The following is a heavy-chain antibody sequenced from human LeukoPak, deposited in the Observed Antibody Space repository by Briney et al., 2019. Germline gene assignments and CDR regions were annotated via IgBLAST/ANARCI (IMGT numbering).Heavy chain of an antibody. Sequence: ASVKVSFKASGYTFTSYYMHWVRQAPGQGLEWMGIINPSGGSTSYAQKFQGRVTMTRDTSTSTVYMELSSLRSEDTAVYYCARRRVVVTAPPRYNWFDPWGQGTLVTVSS. CDR2: INPSGGST. D-gene: IGHD2-21*02. CDR1: GYTFTSYY. J-gene: IGHJ5*02. V-gene: IGHV1-46*01. CDR3: ARRRVVVTAPPRYNWFDP.